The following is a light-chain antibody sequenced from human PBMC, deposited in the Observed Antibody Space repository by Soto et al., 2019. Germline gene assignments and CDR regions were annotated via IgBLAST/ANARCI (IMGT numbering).Light chain of an antibody. CDR2: EVS. J-gene: IGLJ2*01. CDR1: SSDVGGYNY. CDR3: CSYEASNNLGV. Sequence: QSALTQPPSASGSPGQSITISCIGTSSDVGGYNYVSWYQQHPGKAPKLMIYEVSKRPSGVPDRFSGSKSGNTASLTVSGLQAEDEADYYCCSYEASNNLGVFGGGTKLTVL. V-gene: IGLV2-8*01.